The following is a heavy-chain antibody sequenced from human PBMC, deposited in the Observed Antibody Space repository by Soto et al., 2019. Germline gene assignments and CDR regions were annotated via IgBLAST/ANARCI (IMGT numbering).Heavy chain of an antibody. V-gene: IGHV4-31*02. Sequence: SETLSLTCTVSGGSISSGGYYWSWIRQHPGKGLEWIGYIYYSGSTYYNPSLKSRVTISVDTSKNQFSLKLSSVTAADTAVYYCARGGGSYTTGWYNDYWGQGTLVTVSS. CDR3: ARGGGSYTTGWYNDY. D-gene: IGHD6-19*01. CDR1: GGSISSGGYY. CDR2: IYYSGST. J-gene: IGHJ4*02.